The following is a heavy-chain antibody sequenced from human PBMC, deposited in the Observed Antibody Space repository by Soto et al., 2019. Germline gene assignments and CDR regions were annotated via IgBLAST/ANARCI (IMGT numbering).Heavy chain of an antibody. CDR2: IYPGDSDT. V-gene: IGHV5-51*01. Sequence: ESLKISCKGSGYSFTSYWIGWVRQMPGKGLEWMGIIYPGDSDTTYSPSFQGQVTLSADKSISTAYLQWSSLKASDTAMYYCASPMYSSSSGAGYYYYGMDVWGQGTTVTVSS. D-gene: IGHD6-6*01. CDR1: GYSFTSYW. J-gene: IGHJ6*02. CDR3: ASPMYSSSSGAGYYYYGMDV.